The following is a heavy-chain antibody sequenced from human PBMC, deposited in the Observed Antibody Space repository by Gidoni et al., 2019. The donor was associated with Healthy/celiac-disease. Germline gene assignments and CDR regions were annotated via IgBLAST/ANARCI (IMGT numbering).Heavy chain of an antibody. D-gene: IGHD3-10*01. CDR1: GFTFGDYA. CDR3: TRAPGWFGELLPSFDY. Sequence: EVQLVESGGGLVQPGRSLRLSCTASGFTFGDYAMSWVRQAPGKGLEWVGFIRSKAYGGTTEYAASVKGRFTISRDDSKSIAYLQMNSLKTEDTAVYYCTRAPGWFGELLPSFDYWGQGTLVTVSS. CDR2: IRSKAYGGTT. V-gene: IGHV3-49*04. J-gene: IGHJ4*02.